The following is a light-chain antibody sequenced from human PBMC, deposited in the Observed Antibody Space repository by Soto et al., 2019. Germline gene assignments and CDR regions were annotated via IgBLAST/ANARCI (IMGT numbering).Light chain of an antibody. V-gene: IGKV1-5*03. CDR1: QSISSW. CDR3: QHYNSYSEA. Sequence: DIPMTQSPPTLAAFLGDRVTITFRATQSISSWLAWYQQKPGKAPNLLIYKASTLESGVPSRFSGSGSGTEFTLTISSLQPDDFATYYCQHYNSYSEAFGQGTKVDIK. J-gene: IGKJ1*01. CDR2: KAS.